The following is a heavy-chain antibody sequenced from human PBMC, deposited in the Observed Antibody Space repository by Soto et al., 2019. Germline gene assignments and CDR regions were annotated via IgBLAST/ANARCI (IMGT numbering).Heavy chain of an antibody. CDR2: IYPGDSDT. CDR3: VAYSGSSGRHFDD. J-gene: IGHJ4*02. D-gene: IGHD6-6*01. Sequence: ESLKVSFKGSGHRFTSYWIVRVRQMPGKGLEWMAMIYPGDSDTRYSPSFKGQVTISADKSIITAYLQWSSLKASDTAMYYWVAYSGSSGRHFDDWGQGTLVTVSS. CDR1: GHRFTSYW. V-gene: IGHV5-51*01.